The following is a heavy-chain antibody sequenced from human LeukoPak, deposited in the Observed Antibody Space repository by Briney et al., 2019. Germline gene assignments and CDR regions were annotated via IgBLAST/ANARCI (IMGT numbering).Heavy chain of an antibody. V-gene: IGHV3-23*01. Sequence: PGGSLRLSCAGSGFTYSSYAMSWVRQAPGKGLEWVSAISGSGGSTYYADSVKGRFTISRDKSKNTLYLQMNSLRAEDTAVYYCARLPTFYYDSSHYHYDYWGQGTLVTVSS. D-gene: IGHD3-22*01. CDR2: ISGSGGST. CDR3: ARLPTFYYDSSHYHYDY. CDR1: GFTYSSYA. J-gene: IGHJ4*02.